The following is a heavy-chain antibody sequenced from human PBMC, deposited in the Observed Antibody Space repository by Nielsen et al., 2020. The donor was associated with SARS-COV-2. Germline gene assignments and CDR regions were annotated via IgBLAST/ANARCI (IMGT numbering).Heavy chain of an antibody. CDR1: GFTFSSYW. D-gene: IGHD3-10*01. V-gene: IGHV3-48*01. CDR3: ARDAGTNFDY. J-gene: IGHJ4*02. CDR2: ISSSSSTI. Sequence: GESLKISCAASGFTFSSYWMNWVRQAPGKGLEWVSYISSSSSTIYYADSVKGRFTISRDNAKNSLYLQMNSLRAEDTAVYYCARDAGTNFDYWGQGTLVTVSS.